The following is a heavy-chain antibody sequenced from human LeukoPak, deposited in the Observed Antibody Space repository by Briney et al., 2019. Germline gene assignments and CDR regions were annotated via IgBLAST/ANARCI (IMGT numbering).Heavy chain of an antibody. CDR3: ARVLRYSSGWYQFDY. V-gene: IGHV1-18*01. CDR2: ISPYNGNT. J-gene: IGHJ4*02. CDR1: GYIFTSYG. Sequence: ASVKVSCKASGYIFTSYGISWVRQAPGQGLEWMGWISPYNGNTNYAQKLQGRVTMTTDTSTSTAYMELRSLRSDDTAVYYCARVLRYSSGWYQFDYWGQGTLVTVSS. D-gene: IGHD6-19*01.